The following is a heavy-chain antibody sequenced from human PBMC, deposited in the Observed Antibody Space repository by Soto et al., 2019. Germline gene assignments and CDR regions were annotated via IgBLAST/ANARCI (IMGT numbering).Heavy chain of an antibody. D-gene: IGHD1-26*01. Sequence: EVQLLESGGGLVSPGGSLRLSCAASGFTFSSYAMSWVRQAPGKGLEWLAGITFRGDYTYYADSVKGRFSLSRDNSRNRLDLQMNTLKVEGTALYYCAKLGTMGVFDNWGQGTLLTVSS. CDR2: ITFRGDYT. V-gene: IGHV3-23*01. CDR3: AKLGTMGVFDN. J-gene: IGHJ4*02. CDR1: GFTFSSYA.